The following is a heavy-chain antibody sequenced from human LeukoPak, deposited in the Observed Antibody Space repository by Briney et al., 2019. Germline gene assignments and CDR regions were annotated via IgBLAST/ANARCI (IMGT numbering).Heavy chain of an antibody. CDR2: ISSSSTI. CDR1: GFTFSSYS. CDR3: AKDPLPDY. V-gene: IGHV3-48*02. J-gene: IGHJ4*02. Sequence: GGSLRLSCAASGFTFSSYSMNWVRQAPGKGLEWVSYISSSSTIYYADSVKGRFTISRDNAKNSLYLQMNSLRDEDTAVYYCAKDPLPDYWGQGTLVTVSS.